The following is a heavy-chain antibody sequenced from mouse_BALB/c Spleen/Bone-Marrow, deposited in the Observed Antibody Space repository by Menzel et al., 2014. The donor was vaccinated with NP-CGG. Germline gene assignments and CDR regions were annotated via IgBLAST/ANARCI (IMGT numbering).Heavy chain of an antibody. V-gene: IGHV1-54*01. CDR2: INPGSGIT. Sequence: VQVVESGAELVRPGTSVKVSCKASGYAFTNFWIEWVKERPGQGLEWIGVINPGSGITNYNERFKGKATLTADKSSSTAYMQLSSLTSDDSAVYFCARRDYRYGVGPFDYWGQGTTLTVSS. CDR3: ARRDYRYGVGPFDY. CDR1: GYAFTNFW. D-gene: IGHD2-14*01. J-gene: IGHJ2*01.